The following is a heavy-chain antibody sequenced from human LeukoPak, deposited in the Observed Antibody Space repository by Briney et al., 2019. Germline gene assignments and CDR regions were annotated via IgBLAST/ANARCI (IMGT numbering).Heavy chain of an antibody. CDR2: IKQDGSEK. CDR3: ARDGFGYRDAFDI. D-gene: IGHD5-24*01. V-gene: IGHV3-7*03. CDR1: GFTFSSYW. J-gene: IGHJ3*02. Sequence: GGSLRLSCAASGFTFSSYWMSWVRQAPGKRLEWVANIKQDGSEKYYVDSVKGRFTISRDNAKNSLYLQMNSLRAEDTAVYYCARDGFGYRDAFDIWGQGTMVTVSS.